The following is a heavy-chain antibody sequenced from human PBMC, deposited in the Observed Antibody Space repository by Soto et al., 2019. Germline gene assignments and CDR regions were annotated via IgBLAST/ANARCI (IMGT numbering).Heavy chain of an antibody. V-gene: IGHV3-30*18. CDR1: GFTFSRSG. D-gene: IGHD3-10*01. CDR2: ISYDGSNK. Sequence: PGGSLRLSCAAPGFTFSRSGMHWVRQAPGKGLEWVALISYDGSNKYYADLVKGRFIISRDNSKNTLYLRMYSLRSEDTAVYHCAKGAYGLGKGSYYYGMDVWGPRTTVTVSS. CDR3: AKGAYGLGKGSYYYGMDV. J-gene: IGHJ6*02.